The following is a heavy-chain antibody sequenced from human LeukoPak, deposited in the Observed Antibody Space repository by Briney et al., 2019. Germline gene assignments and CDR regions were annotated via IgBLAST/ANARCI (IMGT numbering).Heavy chain of an antibody. J-gene: IGHJ3*02. D-gene: IGHD3-3*01. V-gene: IGHV1-46*01. Sequence: ASVKVSCKASGYTFTSYYMHWVRQAPGQGLEWMGIINPSGGSTSYAQKFQGRVTMTRDTSTSTVYMELSSLRSEDTAVYYCARDPVFADFGVVILDDAFDIWGQGTMVTASS. CDR3: ARDPVFADFGVVILDDAFDI. CDR2: INPSGGST. CDR1: GYTFTSYY.